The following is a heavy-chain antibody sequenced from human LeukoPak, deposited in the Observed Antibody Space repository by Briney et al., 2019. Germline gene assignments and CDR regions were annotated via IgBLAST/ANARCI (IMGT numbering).Heavy chain of an antibody. Sequence: GGSLRLSCAASGFTFSSYAMHWVRQAPGKGLEWVAVISYDGSNKYYADSVKGRFTISRDNSKNTLYLQMNSLRAEDTAVYYCAKDGGSGWVFDYWGQGTLVTVSS. D-gene: IGHD6-19*01. CDR3: AKDGGSGWVFDY. CDR2: ISYDGSNK. J-gene: IGHJ4*02. CDR1: GFTFSSYA. V-gene: IGHV3-30*04.